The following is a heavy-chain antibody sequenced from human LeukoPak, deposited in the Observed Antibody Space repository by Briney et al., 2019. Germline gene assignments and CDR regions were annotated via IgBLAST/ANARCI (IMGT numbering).Heavy chain of an antibody. D-gene: IGHD4-17*01. CDR2: IYYSGST. V-gene: IGHV4-59*01. CDR3: ARAGRSWSTVYFFDN. CDR1: GGSISNYY. Sequence: PSETLSLTCTVSGGSISNYYWSWIRQPPGKGLEWIGYIYYSGSTNYNPSLNSRVTISLDTSRNQFSLKLSSVTAADTAAYYCARAGRSWSTVYFFDNWGQGTLVTVSS. J-gene: IGHJ4*02.